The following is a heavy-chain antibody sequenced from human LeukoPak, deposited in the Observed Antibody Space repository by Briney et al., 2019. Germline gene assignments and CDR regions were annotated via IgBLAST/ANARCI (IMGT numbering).Heavy chain of an antibody. CDR1: GYTFIGYS. V-gene: IGHV7-4-1*02. Sequence: ASVKVSCKTSGYTFIGYSINWLRQAPGQGLEWMGWISTNTGNPTYVQGFTGRFVFPLDTSVSTAYLQISSLKAEDTAVYYCARDAATINFDSWGQGTLVTVSS. J-gene: IGHJ4*02. CDR3: ARDAATINFDS. CDR2: ISTNTGNP. D-gene: IGHD5-24*01.